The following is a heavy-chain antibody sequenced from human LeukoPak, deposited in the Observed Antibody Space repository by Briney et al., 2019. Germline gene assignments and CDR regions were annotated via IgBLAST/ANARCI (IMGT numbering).Heavy chain of an antibody. Sequence: GRSLRLSCVASGFTFNTYAIHWVRQAPGKGLEWVAVISYDGSNKYYEDSVKGRFTISRNNSKNTLYLQMNSLRAEDMAVYYCAREEWYYFDYWGQGTLVTVSS. J-gene: IGHJ4*02. V-gene: IGHV3-30-3*01. D-gene: IGHD3-3*01. CDR2: ISYDGSNK. CDR1: GFTFNTYA. CDR3: AREEWYYFDY.